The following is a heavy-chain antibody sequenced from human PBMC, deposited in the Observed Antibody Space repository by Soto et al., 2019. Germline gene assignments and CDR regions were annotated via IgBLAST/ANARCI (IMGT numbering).Heavy chain of an antibody. Sequence: ASVKVSCKASGYTFTSYGIGWVRQAPGQGLEWMGWISAYNGNTNYAQKLQGRVTMTTDTSTSTAYMELRSLRSDDTAVYYCARNQYSSSSLYGMDVWGQGTTVTVSS. D-gene: IGHD6-6*01. V-gene: IGHV1-18*04. CDR1: GYTFTSYG. CDR2: ISAYNGNT. CDR3: ARNQYSSSSLYGMDV. J-gene: IGHJ6*02.